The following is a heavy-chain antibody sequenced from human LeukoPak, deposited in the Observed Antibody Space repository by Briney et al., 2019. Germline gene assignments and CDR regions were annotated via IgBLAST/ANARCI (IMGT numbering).Heavy chain of an antibody. CDR3: AKDLVDIVATIDHYFDY. V-gene: IGHV3-30*02. CDR1: GFTFSSYG. Sequence: PGGSLRLSCAASGFTFSSYGMHWVRQAPGKGLEWVAFIRYDGSNKYYADSVKGRFTISRDNSKNTLYLQMNSLRAEDTDVYYCAKDLVDIVATIDHYFDYWGQGTLVTVSS. D-gene: IGHD5-12*01. J-gene: IGHJ4*02. CDR2: IRYDGSNK.